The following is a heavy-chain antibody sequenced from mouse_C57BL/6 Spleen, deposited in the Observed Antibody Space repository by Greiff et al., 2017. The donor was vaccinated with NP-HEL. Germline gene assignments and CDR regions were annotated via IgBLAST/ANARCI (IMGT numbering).Heavy chain of an antibody. CDR2: IYPGNGDT. Sequence: LQQSGAELVRPGASVKMSCKASGYTFTSYNMHWVKQTPRQGLEWIGAIYPGNGDTSYNQKFKGEATLTVDKSSSTAYMQLSSLTSEDSAVYFCARSDYYGSRGYFDVWGTGTTVTVSS. D-gene: IGHD1-1*01. CDR3: ARSDYYGSRGYFDV. V-gene: IGHV1-12*01. CDR1: GYTFTSYN. J-gene: IGHJ1*03.